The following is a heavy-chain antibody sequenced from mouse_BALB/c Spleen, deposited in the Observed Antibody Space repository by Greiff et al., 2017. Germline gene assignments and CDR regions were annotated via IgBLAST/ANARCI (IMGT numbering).Heavy chain of an antibody. CDR3: ARRFYYDYDWFAY. CDR1: GYTFTSYV. D-gene: IGHD2-4*01. V-gene: IGHV1-14*01. CDR2: INPYNDGT. Sequence: EVQLQESGPELVKPGASVKMSCKASGYTFTSYVMHWVKQKPGQGLEWIGYINPYNDGTKYNEKFKGKATLTSDKSSSTAYMELSSLTSEDSAVYYCARRFYYDYDWFAYWGQGTLVTVSA. J-gene: IGHJ3*01.